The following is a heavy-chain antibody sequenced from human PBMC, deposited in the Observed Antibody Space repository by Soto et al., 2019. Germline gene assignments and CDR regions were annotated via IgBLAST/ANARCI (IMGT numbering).Heavy chain of an antibody. D-gene: IGHD5-12*01. V-gene: IGHV4-38-2*01. Sequence: PSETLSLTCAVSGLSITSGYYWGWVRQPPGKGLEWIAIMYHSGNTYYNPSLKSRGTISLDTSENQISLKLRSVTAADTAVYYCARGADIMATTGDAFDIWGQGTMVTV. CDR3: ARGADIMATTGDAFDI. CDR2: MYHSGNT. J-gene: IGHJ3*02. CDR1: GLSITSGYY.